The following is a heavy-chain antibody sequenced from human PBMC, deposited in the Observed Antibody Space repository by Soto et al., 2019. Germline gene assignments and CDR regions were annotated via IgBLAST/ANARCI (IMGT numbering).Heavy chain of an antibody. V-gene: IGHV3-15*01. J-gene: IGHJ5*02. D-gene: IGHD6-6*01. CDR3: NTDGPSRRSSLWVDP. CDR2: IKCKSDGETT. Sequence: EVQLVESGGGLVKTGGSLRLSCAASGFTFSNAWMTWVRQAPGKGLEWVGSIKCKSDGETTEYAAPVKGRFTISREDSRQTLYLQMNSMNTEYSAIYYCNTDGPSRRSSLWVDPWGQGTLVTVSS. CDR1: GFTFSNAW.